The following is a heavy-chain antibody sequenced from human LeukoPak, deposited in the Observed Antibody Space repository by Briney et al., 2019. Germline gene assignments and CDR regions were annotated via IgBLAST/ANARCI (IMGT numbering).Heavy chain of an antibody. D-gene: IGHD4-23*01. V-gene: IGHV3-64D*06. J-gene: IGHJ4*02. CDR3: VKETSVVTPVFD. CDR2: ISSNGGNT. Sequence: PGGSLRLSCSASGFTFSRYKMHWVRQAPGKGLEYVSGISSNGGNTGYADSVKGRFTISRDNSKNTLYLQMSTLRPEDTAVYYCVKETSVVTPVFDWGQGTLVTVSS. CDR1: GFTFSRYK.